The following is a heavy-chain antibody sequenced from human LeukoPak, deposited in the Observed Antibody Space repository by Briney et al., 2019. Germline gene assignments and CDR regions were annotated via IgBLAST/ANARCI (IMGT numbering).Heavy chain of an antibody. CDR2: INHSGST. J-gene: IGHJ6*04. D-gene: IGHD3-10*01. CDR1: GGSFSGCY. Sequence: SETLSLTCAVYGGSFSGCYWSWIRQPPGKGLEWIGEINHSGSTNYNPSLKSRVTISVDTSKNQFSLKLSSVTAADTAVYYCARGPHGSGSARDYYYYGMDVWGKGTTVTVSS. V-gene: IGHV4-34*01. CDR3: ARGPHGSGSARDYYYYGMDV.